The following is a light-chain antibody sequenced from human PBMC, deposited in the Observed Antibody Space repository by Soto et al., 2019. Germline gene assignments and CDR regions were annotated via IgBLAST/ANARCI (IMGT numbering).Light chain of an antibody. V-gene: IGLV2-14*01. CDR3: SSYTSSSTLV. Sequence: QSALTQPAFVSGSPGQSITISCTGTNSDVGGYNFVSWYQQHPGKVPKLMIYDVTSRPSGVSNRFSGSKSDNTASLTISGLQAEDEADYYCSSYTSSSTLVFGTGTKLTVL. CDR2: DVT. J-gene: IGLJ1*01. CDR1: NSDVGGYNF.